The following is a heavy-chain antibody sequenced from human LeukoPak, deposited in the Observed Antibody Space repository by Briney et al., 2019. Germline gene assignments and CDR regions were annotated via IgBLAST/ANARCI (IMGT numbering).Heavy chain of an antibody. J-gene: IGHJ4*02. V-gene: IGHV3-30*02. D-gene: IGHD3-16*01. Sequence: GGSLRLSCAASGFTFSSYGMHWVRQAPGKGLEWVAFIRYDGSNKYYADSVKGRFTISRDNAKNSLYLQMNSLRAEDTAVYYCARVFGGVTDYWGQGTLVTVSS. CDR1: GFTFSSYG. CDR2: IRYDGSNK. CDR3: ARVFGGVTDY.